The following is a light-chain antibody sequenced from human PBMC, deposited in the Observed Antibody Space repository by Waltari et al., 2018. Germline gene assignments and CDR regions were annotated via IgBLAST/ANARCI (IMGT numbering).Light chain of an antibody. CDR3: QQYNSYSPVT. Sequence: DIQMTQSPSTLSASVGDRVTITCRASQSISSWLAWYQQKPGKAPKLLIYKASSLESGVPSRFGGSGSGTEFTLTISSLQPDDFATYYCQQYNSYSPVTFGQGP. CDR2: KAS. CDR1: QSISSW. V-gene: IGKV1-5*03. J-gene: IGKJ1*01.